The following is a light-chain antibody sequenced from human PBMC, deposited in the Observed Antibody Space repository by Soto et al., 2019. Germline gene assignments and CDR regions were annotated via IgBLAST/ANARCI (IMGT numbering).Light chain of an antibody. CDR2: GTS. J-gene: IGKJ5*01. CDR1: QSVSSNY. CDR3: QQYRSSPVT. Sequence: EIVLTQSPGTLSLSPGERATLSCRASQSVSSNYLAWYQQKPGQAPWLLIYGTSSRATGIPDRFSGSGSGTDFTLTISRLEPEDFAVYYCQQYRSSPVTFGQGTRLEI. V-gene: IGKV3-20*01.